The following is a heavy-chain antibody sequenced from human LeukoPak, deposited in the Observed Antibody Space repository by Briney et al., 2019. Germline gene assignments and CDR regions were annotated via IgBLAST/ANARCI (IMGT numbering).Heavy chain of an antibody. D-gene: IGHD1-26*01. CDR1: GFIFSDSA. J-gene: IGHJ4*02. Sequence: GGSLRLSCAASGFIFSDSAIHWVRQASGKGLEWVGRIRGKENSFATAYGASVQGRFTISRDESKNTAYLQMNSLKIEDTALYYCTRHELGEPEDYWGQGTLVTVSS. CDR2: IRGKENSFAT. CDR3: TRHELGEPEDY. V-gene: IGHV3-73*01.